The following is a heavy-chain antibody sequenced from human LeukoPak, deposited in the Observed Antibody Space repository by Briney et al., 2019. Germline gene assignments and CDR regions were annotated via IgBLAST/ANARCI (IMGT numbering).Heavy chain of an antibody. Sequence: PGGSLRLSCAAPGFTVSTKYMSWVRQAPGKGLEWVSLIYSDGSTYYADSVKGRITISRDNSKNTLYLQMNSLRAEDAAVYYCASYYLEWLFGWAFDIWGQGTMVTVFS. CDR1: GFTVSTKY. CDR3: ASYYLEWLFGWAFDI. J-gene: IGHJ3*02. CDR2: IYSDGST. V-gene: IGHV3-66*02. D-gene: IGHD3-3*01.